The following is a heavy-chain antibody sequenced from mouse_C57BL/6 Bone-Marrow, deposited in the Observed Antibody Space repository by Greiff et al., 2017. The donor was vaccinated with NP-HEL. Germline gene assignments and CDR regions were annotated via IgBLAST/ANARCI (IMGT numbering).Heavy chain of an antibody. CDR2: IRNKANGYTT. CDR1: GFTFTDYY. CDR3: ARGVGNYEGDWFAY. D-gene: IGHD2-1*01. Sequence: EVKLMESGGGLVQPGGSLSLSCAASGFTFTDYYMSWVRQPPGKALEWLGFIRNKANGYTTEYSASVKGRFTISRDNSKSILYLQMNALRAEVSATYYWARGVGNYEGDWFAYWGQGTLVTVSA. J-gene: IGHJ3*01. V-gene: IGHV7-3*01.